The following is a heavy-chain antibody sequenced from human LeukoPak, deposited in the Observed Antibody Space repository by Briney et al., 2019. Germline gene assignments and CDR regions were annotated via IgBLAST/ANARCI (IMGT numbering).Heavy chain of an antibody. Sequence: PETLSLTCTVPGGSLSSSFWRWIRQPPGKGLEWIGYIYFSGTTNSNPALNRRVTISVDPSKIQFSLKLGSVTAADAAVYYCASEGLPPGPAFDIWVQGTMVTVSS. V-gene: IGHV4-59*01. CDR3: ASEGLPPGPAFDI. CDR2: IYFSGTT. J-gene: IGHJ3*02. CDR1: GGSLSSSF.